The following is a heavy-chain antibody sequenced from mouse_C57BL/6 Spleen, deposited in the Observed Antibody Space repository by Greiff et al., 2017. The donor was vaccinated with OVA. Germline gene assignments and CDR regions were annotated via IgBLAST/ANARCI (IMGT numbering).Heavy chain of an antibody. V-gene: IGHV5-16*01. D-gene: IGHD1-1*01. CDR2: INYDGSST. CDR1: GFTFSDYY. Sequence: EVQVVESEGGLVQPGSSMKLSCTASGFTFSDYYMAWVRQVPEKGLEWVANINYDGSSTYYLDSLKSRFIISRDNAKNILYLQMSSLKSEDTATYYCARDDGSSWFAYWGQGTLVTVSA. CDR3: ARDDGSSWFAY. J-gene: IGHJ3*01.